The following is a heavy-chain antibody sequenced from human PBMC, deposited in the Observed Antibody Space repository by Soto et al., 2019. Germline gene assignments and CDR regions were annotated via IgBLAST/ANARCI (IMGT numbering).Heavy chain of an antibody. J-gene: IGHJ3*02. CDR1: GGTFSSYA. Sequence: GASVKVSSKASGGTFSSYAISWVRQAPGQGFEWMGGIIPIFGTANYAQKFQGRVTITADESTSTAYMELSSLRSEDTAVYYCARDRGPYDSSSDDAFDIWGQGTMVTVSS. CDR3: ARDRGPYDSSSDDAFDI. D-gene: IGHD3-22*01. CDR2: IIPIFGTA. V-gene: IGHV1-69*01.